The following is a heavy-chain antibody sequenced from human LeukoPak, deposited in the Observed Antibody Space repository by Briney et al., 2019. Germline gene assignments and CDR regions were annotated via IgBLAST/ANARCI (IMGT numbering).Heavy chain of an antibody. CDR2: ISYDGSNK. D-gene: IGHD3-10*01. CDR1: GFTFSSYG. V-gene: IGHV3-30*18. J-gene: IGHJ4*02. Sequence: GGSLRLSCAVSGFTFSSYGMHWVRQAPGKGLEWVSVISYDGSNKYYADSVKGRFTISRDNSKNTLYLQMNSLRAEDTAVYYCAKDRLRGVIPYYFDYWGQGTLVTVSS. CDR3: AKDRLRGVIPYYFDY.